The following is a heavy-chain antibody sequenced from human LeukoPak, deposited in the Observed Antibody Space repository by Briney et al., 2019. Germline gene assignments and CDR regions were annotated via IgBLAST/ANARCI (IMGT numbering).Heavy chain of an antibody. V-gene: IGHV4-59*01. D-gene: IGHD6-13*01. CDR3: ARTRGGSSSWYRGYNWFDP. Sequence: TSETLSLTCTVSGGSISSYYWSWIRQPPGKGLEWIGYIYYSGSTNYNPSLKSRVTISVDTSKNQFSLKLSSVTAADTAVYYCARTRGGSSSWYRGYNWFDPWGQGTLVTVSS. CDR1: GGSISSYY. CDR2: IYYSGST. J-gene: IGHJ5*02.